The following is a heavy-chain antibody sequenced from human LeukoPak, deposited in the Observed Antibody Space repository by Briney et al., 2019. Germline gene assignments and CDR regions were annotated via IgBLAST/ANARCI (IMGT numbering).Heavy chain of an antibody. CDR1: GASISSYH. CDR3: GRHLYLRNWFDP. J-gene: IGHJ5*02. CDR2: IYTSGTT. Sequence: LSETQSLTCTVSGASISSYHWSWIRQSGGKGLEWIELIYTSGTTNYNPSLKSRVTMSVDTSKNQFSLKLSSVTAADTAVYYCGRHLYLRNWFDPWGQGTLVTVSS. D-gene: IGHD2-2*02. V-gene: IGHV4-4*07.